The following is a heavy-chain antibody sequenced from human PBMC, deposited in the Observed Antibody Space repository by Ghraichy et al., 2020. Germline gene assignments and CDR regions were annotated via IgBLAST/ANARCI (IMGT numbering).Heavy chain of an antibody. Sequence: GESLNISCAASGFTFRSYGMHWVRQVPGKGLEWVAFIRYDGSHKYYADSVKGRFTISRDNSKNTLYLQMNSLRAEDTAKYYCAKPQVDYSSSSPVDYWGQGTLVTVSS. D-gene: IGHD6-6*01. CDR1: GFTFRSYG. V-gene: IGHV3-30*02. CDR3: AKPQVDYSSSSPVDY. CDR2: IRYDGSHK. J-gene: IGHJ4*02.